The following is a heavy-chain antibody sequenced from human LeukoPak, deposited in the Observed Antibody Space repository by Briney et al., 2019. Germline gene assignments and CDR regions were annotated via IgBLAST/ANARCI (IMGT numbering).Heavy chain of an antibody. D-gene: IGHD3-10*01. CDR3: ARAVVVARGLMAYFDY. Sequence: SVKVSCKPSGGTFSFYAINWVRQAPRQGLEWMGRIIPIPGMANYAQKFQGRVTITADSSTSTAYMEVSSLRSEDTAVYYCARAVVVARGLMAYFDYWGQGTLVTVSS. J-gene: IGHJ4*02. CDR1: GGTFSFYA. CDR2: IIPIPGMA. V-gene: IGHV1-69*04.